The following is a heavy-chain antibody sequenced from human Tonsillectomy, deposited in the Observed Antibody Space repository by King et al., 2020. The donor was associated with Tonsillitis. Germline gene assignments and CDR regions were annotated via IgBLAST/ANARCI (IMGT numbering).Heavy chain of an antibody. CDR2: IYYAGYT. Sequence: QLQESGPGLVKPSETLSLTCTVSGGSISSNSYYWGWIRQPPGKGLEWIGSIYYAGYTYYNASLKSRITISVDTSKNQFSLKLSSVTAADTAVYYCARHSPCASSASCYRPILGGSQYSGMDVWGQGTTVTVSS. CDR3: ARHSPCASSASCYRPILGGSQYSGMDV. CDR1: GGSISSNSYY. J-gene: IGHJ6*02. D-gene: IGHD2-2*01. V-gene: IGHV4-39*01.